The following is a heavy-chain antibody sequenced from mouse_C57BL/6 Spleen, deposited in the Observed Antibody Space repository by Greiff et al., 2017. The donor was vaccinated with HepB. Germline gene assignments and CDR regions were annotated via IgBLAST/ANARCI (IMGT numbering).Heavy chain of an antibody. CDR2: INPSSGYT. CDR3: ARYSSGYSPWFAY. Sequence: VQLQESGAELAKPGASVKLSCKASGYTFTSYWMHWVKQRPGQGLEWIGYINPSSGYTKYNQKFKDKATLTADKSSSTAYMQLSSLTYEDSAVYYCARYSSGYSPWFAYWGQGTLVTVSA. CDR1: GYTFTSYW. J-gene: IGHJ3*01. D-gene: IGHD3-2*02. V-gene: IGHV1-7*01.